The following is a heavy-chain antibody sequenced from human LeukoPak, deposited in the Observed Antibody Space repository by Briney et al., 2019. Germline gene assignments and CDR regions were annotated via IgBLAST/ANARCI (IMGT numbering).Heavy chain of an antibody. CDR1: GYTFTNYY. Sequence: ASVKVSCKTSGYTFTNYYIHWARQAPGQGLQWMGVINPSGSGTTYTQKFQGTVTMTRDTSTGTVYMELSSLRSEDTAVYYCARGPDSGSWYNGGFDYWGQGTLVTVSS. D-gene: IGHD6-13*01. V-gene: IGHV1-46*01. CDR3: ARGPDSGSWYNGGFDY. CDR2: INPSGSGT. J-gene: IGHJ4*02.